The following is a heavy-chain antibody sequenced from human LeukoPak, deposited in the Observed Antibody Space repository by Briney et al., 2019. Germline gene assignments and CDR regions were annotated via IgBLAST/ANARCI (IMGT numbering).Heavy chain of an antibody. J-gene: IGHJ4*02. V-gene: IGHV4-34*01. Sequence: SETLSLTCAVYGGSFSGYYWSWIRQPPGKGLEWIGEINHSGSTNYNPPLKSRVTISVDTSKNQFSLKLSSVTAADTAVYYCASPSSSSSSGFVYWGQGTLVTVSS. CDR2: INHSGST. D-gene: IGHD6-6*01. CDR1: GGSFSGYY. CDR3: ASPSSSSSSGFVY.